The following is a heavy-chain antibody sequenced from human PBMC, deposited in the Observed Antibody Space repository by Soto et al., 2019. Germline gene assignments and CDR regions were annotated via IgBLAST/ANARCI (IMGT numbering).Heavy chain of an antibody. J-gene: IGHJ1*01. V-gene: IGHV3-23*01. CDR1: GFPFSNYA. CDR3: AKGGSSGWYDRKRYVHH. CDR2: LSGSGGST. Sequence: GGSLRLSCAASGFPFSNYAMSWVRQSPGKGLEWVSALSGSGGSTYYADSVKGWFTISRDNSKNTLYLHMNGLRAEETAVYYCAKGGSSGWYDRKRYVHHWDQGTLVTVSS. D-gene: IGHD6-19*01.